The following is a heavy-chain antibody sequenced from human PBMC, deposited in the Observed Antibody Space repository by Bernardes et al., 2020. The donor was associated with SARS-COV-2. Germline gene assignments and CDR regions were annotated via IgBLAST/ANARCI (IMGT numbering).Heavy chain of an antibody. D-gene: IGHD6-13*01. Sequence: SETLSLTCAVSGGSISSSNWWSWVRQPPGKGLEWIGEIYHSGSTNYNPSLKSRVTISVDKSKNQFSLKLSSVTAADTAVYYCARDERAAADKGYYHYGMDVWGQGTTVTVSS. J-gene: IGHJ6*02. CDR1: GGSISSSNW. CDR2: IYHSGST. V-gene: IGHV4-4*02. CDR3: ARDERAAADKGYYHYGMDV.